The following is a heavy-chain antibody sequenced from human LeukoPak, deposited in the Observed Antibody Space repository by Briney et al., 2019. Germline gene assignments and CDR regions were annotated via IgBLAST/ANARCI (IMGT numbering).Heavy chain of an antibody. D-gene: IGHD3-22*01. CDR2: ISAYNGNT. V-gene: IGHV1-18*01. CDR3: AGDPAYYYDSSGYYYVDY. J-gene: IGHJ4*02. Sequence: ASVKVSCKASGYTFTSYGISWVRQAPGQGLEWMGWISAYNGNTNYAQKLQGRVTMTTDTSTSTAYMELRSLRSDYTAVYYCAGDPAYYYDSSGYYYVDYWGQGTLVTVSS. CDR1: GYTFTSYG.